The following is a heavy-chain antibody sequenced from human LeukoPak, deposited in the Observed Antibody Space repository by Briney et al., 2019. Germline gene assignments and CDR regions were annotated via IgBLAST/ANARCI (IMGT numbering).Heavy chain of an antibody. CDR3: ARENWAPYD. CDR2: IKQDGSER. J-gene: IGHJ4*02. D-gene: IGHD3-3*01. CDR1: GFTFGSYA. Sequence: GGSLRLSCAASGFTFGSYAMRWVRQAPGKGLEWVANIKQDGSERNYVDTVKGRFIISRDNAKNLLYLQMNSLRAEDTAVYYCARENWAPYDWGQGTLVTVSS. V-gene: IGHV3-7*01.